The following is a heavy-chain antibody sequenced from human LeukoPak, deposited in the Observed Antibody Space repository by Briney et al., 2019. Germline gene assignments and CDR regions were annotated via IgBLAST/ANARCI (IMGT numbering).Heavy chain of an antibody. Sequence: GRSLRLSCAASGFTFSSYGMHWVRQAPGKGLEWVAVIWYGGSNKYYADSVKGRFTISRDNSKNTLYLQMNSLRAEDTAVYYCASSSFGLLLDYWGQGTLVTVSS. J-gene: IGHJ4*02. V-gene: IGHV3-33*01. CDR2: IWYGGSNK. CDR3: ASSSFGLLLDY. D-gene: IGHD4-23*01. CDR1: GFTFSSYG.